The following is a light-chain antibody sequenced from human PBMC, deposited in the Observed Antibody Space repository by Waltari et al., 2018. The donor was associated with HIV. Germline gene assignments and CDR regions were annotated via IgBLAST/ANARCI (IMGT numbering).Light chain of an antibody. CDR3: QSYDISLSASVV. CDR2: GNK. CDR1: RSTIGADYD. Sequence: QSMLTQPPSASGAPGQRVTISCTGSRSTIGADYDVPWYQQIPGTAPKLLISGNKNRPSGVPDRFSASKSGTSASLTISGLQAEDEADYFCQSYDISLSASVVFGGGTRLTVL. J-gene: IGLJ2*01. V-gene: IGLV1-40*01.